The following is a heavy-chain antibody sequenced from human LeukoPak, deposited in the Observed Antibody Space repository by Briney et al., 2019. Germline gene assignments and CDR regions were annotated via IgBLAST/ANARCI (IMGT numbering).Heavy chain of an antibody. V-gene: IGHV4-4*09. CDR1: GGSISSHY. J-gene: IGHJ4*02. D-gene: IGHD3-16*01. CDR2: ISSSGGT. Sequence: PSETLSLTRTVSGGSISSHYWSWVRQTPEKGLELIGYISSSGGTKYSASLKSRVSISMDTSMNQFSLKLTSVTAADTAVFYCARLLDWGPFDFWGQGTLVTVSS. CDR3: ARLLDWGPFDF.